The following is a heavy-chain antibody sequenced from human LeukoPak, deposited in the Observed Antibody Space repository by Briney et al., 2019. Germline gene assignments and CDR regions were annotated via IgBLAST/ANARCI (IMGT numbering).Heavy chain of an antibody. V-gene: IGHV3-30-3*01. Sequence: GGSLRLSCAASGVTFSSYAMHWVRQAPGKGLEWVAVISYDGSNKYYADSVKGRFTISRDNSKNTLYLRMNSLRAEDTAVYYCASYSSARIDYWGQGTLVTVSS. CDR2: ISYDGSNK. CDR1: GVTFSSYA. J-gene: IGHJ4*02. D-gene: IGHD6-25*01. CDR3: ASYSSARIDY.